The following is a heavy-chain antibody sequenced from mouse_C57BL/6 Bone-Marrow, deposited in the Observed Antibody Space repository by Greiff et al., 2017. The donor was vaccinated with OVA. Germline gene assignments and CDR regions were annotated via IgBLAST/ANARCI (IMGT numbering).Heavy chain of an antibody. CDR3: ARNSLYYGSSYAHYFDY. CDR1: GFSLTSYG. V-gene: IGHV2-2*01. CDR2: IWSGGST. Sequence: QVQLQQSGPGLVQPSQSLSITCTVSGFSLTSYGVHWVRQSPGKGLEWLGVIWSGGSTDYNAAFISRLSISKDNSKSQVFFKMNSLQADDTAIYYCARNSLYYGSSYAHYFDYWGQGTTLTVSS. D-gene: IGHD1-1*01. J-gene: IGHJ2*01.